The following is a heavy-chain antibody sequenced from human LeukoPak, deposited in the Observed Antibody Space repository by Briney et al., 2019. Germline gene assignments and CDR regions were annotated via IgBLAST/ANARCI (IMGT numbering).Heavy chain of an antibody. D-gene: IGHD6-19*01. J-gene: IGHJ4*02. V-gene: IGHV3-64*01. CDR3: ARESASSAWLFDY. CDR1: GLTFSSYS. Sequence: GGSLRLSCAASGLTFSSYSMHWVRQAPGKGLEYVSGISNNGDSTYHANSVKGRLIISRDNSKNTLYLQMGSLRVEDMAVYYCARESASSAWLFDYWGQGTLVTVSS. CDR2: ISNNGDST.